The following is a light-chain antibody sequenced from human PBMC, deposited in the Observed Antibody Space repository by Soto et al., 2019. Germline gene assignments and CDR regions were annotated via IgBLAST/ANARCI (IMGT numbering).Light chain of an antibody. CDR2: RAS. V-gene: IGKV1-5*03. CDR1: QSISNW. CDR3: QQYETYSGT. Sequence: DIQMTQSPSTLSASVGDRVTITCRASQSISNWLAWYQQKPGKAPKLLIYRASNLENGVPSRFSGSGSGTEFTLTISSLQRDDFATYYCQQYETYSGTFGQGTKVEIK. J-gene: IGKJ1*01.